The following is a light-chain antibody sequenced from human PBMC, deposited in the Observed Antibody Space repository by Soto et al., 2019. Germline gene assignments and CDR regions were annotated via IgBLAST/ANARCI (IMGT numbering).Light chain of an antibody. J-gene: IGLJ2*01. CDR2: DVN. CDR3: SSYAPSDVV. Sequence: QSALTQPPSASGSPGQSVTISCTGTPSDVGGSNSVSWYQQHPGKAPNLMIYDVNKRPSGVPDRFSGSKSGNTASLTVSGLQAADEADYFCSSYAPSDVVFGGGTTLTVL. V-gene: IGLV2-8*01. CDR1: PSDVGGSNS.